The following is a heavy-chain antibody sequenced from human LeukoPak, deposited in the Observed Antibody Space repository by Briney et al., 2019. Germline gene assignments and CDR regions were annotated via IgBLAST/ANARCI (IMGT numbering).Heavy chain of an antibody. CDR2: IRYDGSNK. J-gene: IGHJ3*02. D-gene: IGHD6-13*01. V-gene: IGHV3-30*02. Sequence: GGSLRLSCAASGFTFSSYGMHWVRQAPGKGLEWVAFIRYDGSNKYYADSVKGRFTISRDNSKNTLYLQMNSLRAEDTAVYYCAKDKQVSSSWSLDAFDIWGQETMVTVSS. CDR1: GFTFSSYG. CDR3: AKDKQVSSSWSLDAFDI.